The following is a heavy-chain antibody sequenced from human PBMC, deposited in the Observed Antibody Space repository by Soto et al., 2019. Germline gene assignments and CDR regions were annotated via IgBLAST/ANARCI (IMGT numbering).Heavy chain of an antibody. CDR1: GGSFSGYY. CDR3: ARGRRYYDSSGYYYYYFDY. V-gene: IGHV4-34*01. D-gene: IGHD3-22*01. CDR2: INHSGST. Sequence: PSETLSLTCAVYGGSFSGYYWSWIRQPPGKGLEWIGEINHSGSTNYNPSLKSRVTISVDTSKNQFSLKLSSVTAADTAVYYCARGRRYYDSSGYYYYYFDYWGQGTLVTVSS. J-gene: IGHJ4*02.